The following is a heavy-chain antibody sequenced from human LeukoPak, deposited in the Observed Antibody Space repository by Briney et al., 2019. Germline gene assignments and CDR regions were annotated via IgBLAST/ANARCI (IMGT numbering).Heavy chain of an antibody. V-gene: IGHV3-30*02. J-gene: IGHJ6*03. D-gene: IGHD4/OR15-4a*01. Sequence: PGGSLRLSCVASGVTFGTYGLHWVRQAPGKGLEWVAFTRFDGSDKYYADSVKGRFTISRDNSKNTLYLQMNSLRIEDTAMYYCAKVLPLTFYYMDVWGKGTTVTASS. CDR1: GVTFGTYG. CDR2: TRFDGSDK. CDR3: AKVLPLTFYYMDV.